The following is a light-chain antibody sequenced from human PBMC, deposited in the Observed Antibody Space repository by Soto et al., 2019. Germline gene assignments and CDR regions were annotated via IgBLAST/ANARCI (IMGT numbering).Light chain of an antibody. CDR3: QQSYSSSVT. J-gene: IGKJ5*01. CDR2: VAS. Sequence: DIQMTQFPSSLSASVGDRVTITCRASQNISNYVNWYQQKSGKAPKFLISVASSLQSGVPSRFSGSGSGTEFTLTISRLQPEDFATYYCQQSYSSSVTFGQGTRLEIK. CDR1: QNISNY. V-gene: IGKV1-39*01.